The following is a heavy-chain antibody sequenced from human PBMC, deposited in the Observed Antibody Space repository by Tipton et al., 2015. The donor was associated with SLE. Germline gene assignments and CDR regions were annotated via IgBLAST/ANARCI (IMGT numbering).Heavy chain of an antibody. Sequence: QLVQSGGGLVQPGGSLRLSCAASGFTFSSYWMHWVRQAPGKGLVWVSHINEDGSYTNYADSVKGRFTISRDNAKNALYLQMNSRRAEGTAVYYCARVPLLVEWKFMDSWGRGTTV. CDR1: GFTFSSYW. CDR2: INEDGSYT. J-gene: IGHJ6*02. V-gene: IGHV3-74*02. D-gene: IGHD3-3*01. CDR3: ARVPLLVEWKFMDS.